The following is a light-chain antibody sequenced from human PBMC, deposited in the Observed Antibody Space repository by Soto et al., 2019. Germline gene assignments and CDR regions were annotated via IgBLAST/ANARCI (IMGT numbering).Light chain of an antibody. J-gene: IGLJ1*01. CDR2: EVR. CDR1: SSDVGAYDF. V-gene: IGLV2-14*03. CDR3: SSHTTRNTRV. Sequence: ALTQPASVSGSPGQSITISCTGTSSDVGAYDFVSWYQQHPDKAPKLMIYEVRGRPSGVSNRFSGSKSFNTATLTISGLQAEDEADYYCSSHTTRNTRVFGTGTKVTVL.